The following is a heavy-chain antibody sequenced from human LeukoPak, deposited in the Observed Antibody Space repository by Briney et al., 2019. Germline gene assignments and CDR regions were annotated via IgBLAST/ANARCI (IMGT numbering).Heavy chain of an antibody. CDR3: ARDSRVVVINVWFDP. Sequence: GGSLRLSCAASGFTFSSYEMNWVRQAPGKGLEWVSYISSSGSTIYYADSVKGRFTISRDNAKNSLYLQMNSLGAEDTAVYYCARDSRVVVINVWFDPWGQGTLVTVSS. CDR2: ISSSGSTI. D-gene: IGHD3-22*01. J-gene: IGHJ5*02. V-gene: IGHV3-48*03. CDR1: GFTFSSYE.